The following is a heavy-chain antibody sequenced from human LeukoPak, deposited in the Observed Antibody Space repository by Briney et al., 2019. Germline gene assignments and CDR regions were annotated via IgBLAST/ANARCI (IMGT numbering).Heavy chain of an antibody. Sequence: GASVKVSCKASGYTFTGYYMHWVRQAPGQRREWLGWINPKSDGTNYAQKFHGRGTMTRDTSINTAYMELSSLRSADTAIYYCARGGCCNWFDPWGQGTLVTVSS. V-gene: IGHV1-2*02. J-gene: IGHJ5*02. CDR3: ARGGCCNWFDP. CDR2: INPKSDGT. D-gene: IGHD3-10*01. CDR1: GYTFTGYY.